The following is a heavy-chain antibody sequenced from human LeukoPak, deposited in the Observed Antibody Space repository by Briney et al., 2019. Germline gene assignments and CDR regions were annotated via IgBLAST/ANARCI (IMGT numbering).Heavy chain of an antibody. J-gene: IGHJ3*02. D-gene: IGHD3-22*01. CDR3: ARDSPHYYDSSGYSLASGTHLSSDAFDI. CDR1: GGSISSGGYS. CDR2: IYYSGST. Sequence: SSETLSLTCAVSGGSISSGGYSWSWIRQPPGKGPEWIGYIYYSGSTYYNPSLKSRVTISVDTSKNQFSLKLSSVTAADTAVYYCARDSPHYYDSSGYSLASGTHLSSDAFDIWGQGTMVTVSS. V-gene: IGHV4-31*11.